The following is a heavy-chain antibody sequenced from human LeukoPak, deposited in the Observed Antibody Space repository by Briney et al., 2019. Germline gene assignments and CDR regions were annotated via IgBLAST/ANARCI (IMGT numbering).Heavy chain of an antibody. CDR3: AKESERRAGVPGFSLDY. D-gene: IGHD1-1*01. V-gene: IGHV3-23*01. CDR1: GFTFSSYA. J-gene: IGHJ4*02. Sequence: PGGSLRLSCAASGFTFSSYAMSWVRQAPGKGLEWVSAISGSGGSTYYADSVKGRFTISRDNSKNTLYLQMNSLRAEDTAVYYCAKESERRAGVPGFSLDYWGQGTLVTVSS. CDR2: ISGSGGST.